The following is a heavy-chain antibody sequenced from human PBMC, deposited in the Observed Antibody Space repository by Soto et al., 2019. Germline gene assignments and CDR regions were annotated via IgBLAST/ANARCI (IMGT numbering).Heavy chain of an antibody. J-gene: IGHJ4*02. CDR2: IYYSGST. Sequence: QLQLQESGPGLVKPSETLSLTCTVSGGSISSSSYYWGWIRQPPGKGLEWIGSIYYSGSTYYNPSLKSRVTISVDTSKNQFSLKLSSVTAADTAVYYCERHQVRKGYFDYWGQGTLVTVSS. V-gene: IGHV4-39*01. CDR3: ERHQVRKGYFDY. CDR1: GGSISSSSYY. D-gene: IGHD3-10*01.